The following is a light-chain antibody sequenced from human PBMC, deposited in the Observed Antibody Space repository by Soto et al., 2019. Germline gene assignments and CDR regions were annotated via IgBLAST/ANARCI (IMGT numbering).Light chain of an antibody. CDR2: DAS. J-gene: IGKJ4*01. V-gene: IGKV3-11*01. Sequence: EIVLTQSPGTLSLSPGERATLSCRASQSVNSNLARYQQKLGQAPRVLIYDASNRATGIPARFSGSGSGTDFTLAISSLESEDFAVYYCQQRSNWPLTFGGGTKVDIK. CDR3: QQRSNWPLT. CDR1: QSVNSN.